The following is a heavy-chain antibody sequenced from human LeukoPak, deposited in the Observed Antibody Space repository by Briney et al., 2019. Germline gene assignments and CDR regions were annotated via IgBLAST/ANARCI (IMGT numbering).Heavy chain of an antibody. Sequence: GGSLRLSCAASGFTVSGTCMHWVRQAPGKGLVWVSRINNDGRSTSYADPVKGRFTISRDNAKNTLYMQMNSLRAEDTAVYYCGTAFEFWGQGTLVTVSS. CDR2: INNDGRST. D-gene: IGHD5-18*01. CDR3: GTAFEF. CDR1: GFTVSGTC. V-gene: IGHV3-74*01. J-gene: IGHJ4*02.